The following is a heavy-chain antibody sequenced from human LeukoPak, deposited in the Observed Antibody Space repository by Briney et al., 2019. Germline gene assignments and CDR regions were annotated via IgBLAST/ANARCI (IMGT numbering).Heavy chain of an antibody. CDR1: GGSISSSSYY. D-gene: IGHD5-18*01. V-gene: IGHV4-39*07. Sequence: SETLSLTCTVSGGSISSSSYYWSWIRQPPGKGLEWIGEINHSGSTNYNPSLKSRVTISLDTSKNQFSLKLTSVTAADTAVYYCASEQGSSWRNLDYWGQGTLVTVSS. CDR2: INHSGST. J-gene: IGHJ4*02. CDR3: ASEQGSSWRNLDY.